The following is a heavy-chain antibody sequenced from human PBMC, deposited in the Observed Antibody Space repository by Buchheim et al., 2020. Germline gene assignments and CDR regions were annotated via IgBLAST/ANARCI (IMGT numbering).Heavy chain of an antibody. CDR2: ISYDGSYE. J-gene: IGHJ6*02. Sequence: QVQLVESGGGVVQPGRSLRLSCAASGFTYNNYGMHWVRQAPGKGLAWVAVISYDGSYEYYADSVKGRCTISGDNSKSYVQVNSLGPEDTAVYYCAKDVTMYGDYGRSYYGMDVWGQGTT. V-gene: IGHV3-30*18. D-gene: IGHD4-17*01. CDR1: GFTYNNYG. CDR3: AKDVTMYGDYGRSYYGMDV.